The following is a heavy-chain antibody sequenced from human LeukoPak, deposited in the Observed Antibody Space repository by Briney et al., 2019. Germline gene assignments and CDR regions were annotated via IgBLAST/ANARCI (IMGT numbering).Heavy chain of an antibody. V-gene: IGHV3-7*01. Sequence: GGSLRLSCAASGFTFSSYWMSWVRQAPGKGLEWVANIKQDGSEKHYVDSVKGRFTISRDNAKNSLYLQMNSLRAEDTALYYCARRSIAAAGGIDYWGQGTLVSVSS. CDR2: IKQDGSEK. J-gene: IGHJ4*02. CDR1: GFTFSSYW. CDR3: ARRSIAAAGGIDY. D-gene: IGHD6-13*01.